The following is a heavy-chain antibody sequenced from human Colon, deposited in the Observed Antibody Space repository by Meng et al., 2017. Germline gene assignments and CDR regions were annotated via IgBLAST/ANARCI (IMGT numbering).Heavy chain of an antibody. CDR1: SGSISSSNW. CDR2: IYYSGTT. Sequence: QVQLQESGPGLVKPSGTLSLTCAVSSGSISSSNWWSWVRQPPGKGLEWIGCIYYSGTTNYNPSLKSRVTISVDTSKNQFSLKLSSVTPADTAVYFCARDRVPGKYWGQGTLVTVSS. V-gene: IGHV4-4*02. D-gene: IGHD1-14*01. CDR3: ARDRVPGKY. J-gene: IGHJ4*02.